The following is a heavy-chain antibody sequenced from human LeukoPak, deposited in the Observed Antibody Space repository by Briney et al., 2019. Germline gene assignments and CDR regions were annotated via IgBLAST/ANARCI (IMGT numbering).Heavy chain of an antibody. CDR1: GGSISSGGYY. D-gene: IGHD2-2*02. Sequence: KASETLSLTCTVSGGSISSGGYYWSWIRQHPGKGLEWIGYIYYSGSTYYNPSLKSRVTISVDTSKNQFSLKLSSVTAADTAVYYCAACCSSTSCYRYWGQGTLVTVSS. CDR3: AACCSSTSCYRY. J-gene: IGHJ4*02. CDR2: IYYSGST. V-gene: IGHV4-31*03.